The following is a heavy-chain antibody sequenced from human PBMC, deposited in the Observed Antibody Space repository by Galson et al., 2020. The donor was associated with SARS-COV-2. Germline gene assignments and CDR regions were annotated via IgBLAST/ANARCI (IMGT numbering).Heavy chain of an antibody. J-gene: IGHJ6*02. V-gene: IGHV3-9*01. CDR1: GFPFDDYA. CDR2: ISWNTGSI. CDR3: AKDMDRFLGRGGHHYDKYYYYYGIDV. D-gene: IGHD3-22*01. Sequence: SLKISCAASGFPFDDYAMHWVRQAPGKGLEWVSGISWNTGSIAYADSVKGRFTISRDDAMNSLYLQMNSLRAEDTALYYCAKDMDRFLGRGGHHYDKYYYYYGIDVWGQGTTVTVSS.